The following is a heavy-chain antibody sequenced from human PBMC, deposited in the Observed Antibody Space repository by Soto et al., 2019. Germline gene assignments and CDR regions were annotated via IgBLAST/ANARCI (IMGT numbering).Heavy chain of an antibody. J-gene: IGHJ6*02. CDR3: ARDLGGCSCGCCYWAHYYYYYGMDV. D-gene: IGHD2-15*01. CDR1: GFTFSSYD. CDR2: IGTAGDT. Sequence: GGSLRLSCAASGFTFSSYDMHWVRQATGKGLEWVSAIGTAGDTYYPGSVKGRFTISRENAKNSLYLQMNSLRAEDTAVYYCARDLGGCSCGCCYWAHYYYYYGMDVWGQGTTVTVSS. V-gene: IGHV3-13*01.